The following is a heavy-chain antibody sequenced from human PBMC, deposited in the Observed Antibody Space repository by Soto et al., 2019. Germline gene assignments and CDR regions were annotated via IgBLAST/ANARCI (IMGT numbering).Heavy chain of an antibody. Sequence: QLQLQESGPGLVQPSGTLSLTCAVSGDSISSTYWWSWVRQPPGKGLEWIGEASHGGHTHFNSALKTRVIVPLDKSKNKFCLDVTSVTASETAMYYCATRFEGNLGGPLWGQGTMISFSS. CDR3: ATRFEGNLGGPL. D-gene: IGHD3-16*01. CDR2: ASHGGHT. V-gene: IGHV4-4*02. J-gene: IGHJ3*01. CDR1: GDSISSTYW.